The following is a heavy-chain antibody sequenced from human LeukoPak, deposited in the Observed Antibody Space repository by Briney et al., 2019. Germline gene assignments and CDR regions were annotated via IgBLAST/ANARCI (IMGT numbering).Heavy chain of an antibody. J-gene: IGHJ4*02. CDR1: GGTFSSYA. CDR2: IIPIFGTA. V-gene: IGHV1-69*05. Sequence: SVKVSCKASGGTFSSYAISWVRQAPGQGLEWVGGIIPIFGTANYAQKFQGRVTITTDESTSTACMELSSLRSEDTAVYYCARVNLDRDSSGFAFDYWGQGTLVTVSS. D-gene: IGHD3-22*01. CDR3: ARVNLDRDSSGFAFDY.